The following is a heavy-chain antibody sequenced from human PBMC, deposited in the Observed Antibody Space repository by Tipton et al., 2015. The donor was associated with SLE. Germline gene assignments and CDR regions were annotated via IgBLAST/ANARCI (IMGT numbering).Heavy chain of an antibody. D-gene: IGHD3-16*02. V-gene: IGHV3-7*01. CDR3: ARVLRLGELSLSHFDY. Sequence: VQLVQSGGGLVQPGGSLRLSCAASGFTFSSYWMSWVRQAPGKGLEWVANIKQDGSEKYYVDSVKGRFTISRDNAKNSLYLQMNSLRAEDTAVYYCARVLRLGELSLSHFDYWGQGTLVTVSS. CDR1: GFTFSSYW. CDR2: IKQDGSEK. J-gene: IGHJ4*02.